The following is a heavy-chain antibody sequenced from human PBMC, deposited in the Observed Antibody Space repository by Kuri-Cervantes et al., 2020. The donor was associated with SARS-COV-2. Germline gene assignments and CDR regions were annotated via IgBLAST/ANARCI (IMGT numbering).Heavy chain of an antibody. J-gene: IGHJ4*02. CDR2: IYESGDT. CDR1: GASISSSTYY. CDR3: ARHYAFDNFHK. V-gene: IGHV4-39*01. Sequence: GSLRLSCTVSGASISSSTYYWGWIRQSPEKGLEWIGSIYESGDTYYSSSLKSRLSLSVDTSKNQFSLTLTSVTAADTAIYYCARHYAFDNFHKWGQGTQVTVSS. D-gene: IGHD1-1*01.